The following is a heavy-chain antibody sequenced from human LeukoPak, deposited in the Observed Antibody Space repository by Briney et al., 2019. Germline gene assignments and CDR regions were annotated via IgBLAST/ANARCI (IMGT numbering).Heavy chain of an antibody. CDR1: GGSISSGSYY. V-gene: IGHV4-61*02. CDR2: IYSSGST. CDR3: ARDDNGWIEY. J-gene: IGHJ4*02. Sequence: PSETLSLTCTVSGGSISSGSYYWSWIRQPAGKGLEWIGRIYSSGSTKYNPSLKSRVTISIDTSKNQFSLKLTSVNAADTAVYYCARDDNGWIEYWGQGTLVTVSS. D-gene: IGHD1-1*01.